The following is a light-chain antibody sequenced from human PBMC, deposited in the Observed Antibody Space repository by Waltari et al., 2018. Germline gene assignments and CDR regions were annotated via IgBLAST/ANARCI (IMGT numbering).Light chain of an antibody. CDR2: GAS. Sequence: DIQLTQSPPSLSASAGDRVTITCRASQRISMFLNWYQQKPGKAPNLLIYGASSLKRGVPSRFSGSGSGTDFTLTISSLHPEDFATYYCQQTYSTHLTFGGGTKVEIK. CDR3: QQTYSTHLT. V-gene: IGKV1-39*01. CDR1: QRISMF. J-gene: IGKJ4*01.